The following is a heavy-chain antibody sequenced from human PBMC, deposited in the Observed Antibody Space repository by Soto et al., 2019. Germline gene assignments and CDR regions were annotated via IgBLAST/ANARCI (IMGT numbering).Heavy chain of an antibody. CDR1: GGTFSSYA. V-gene: IGHV1-69*13. CDR3: ASRALTYYYDSSGYFDY. CDR2: IIPIFGTA. Sequence: GASVKVSCKASGGTFSSYAISWVRQAPGQGLEWMGGIIPIFGTANYAQKFQGRVTITADESTSTAYMELSSLRSEDTAVYYCASRALTYYYDSSGYFDYWGQGTLVTVSS. D-gene: IGHD3-22*01. J-gene: IGHJ4*02.